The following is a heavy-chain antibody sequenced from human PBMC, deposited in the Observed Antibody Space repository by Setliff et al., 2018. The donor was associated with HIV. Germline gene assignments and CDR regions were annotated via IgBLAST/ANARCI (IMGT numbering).Heavy chain of an antibody. J-gene: IGHJ5*02. CDR2: IYTGGST. Sequence: LSLTCTVSGGSINSYYWSWIRQPPGKGLEWIGYIYTGGSTTYNPSLKSRVTISVDTSKNQVSLKLRFVTAADTAMYYCAAASCSGATCYPNWFDPWGQGTLVTVSS. V-gene: IGHV4-4*09. CDR1: GGSINSYY. D-gene: IGHD2-15*01. CDR3: AAASCSGATCYPNWFDP.